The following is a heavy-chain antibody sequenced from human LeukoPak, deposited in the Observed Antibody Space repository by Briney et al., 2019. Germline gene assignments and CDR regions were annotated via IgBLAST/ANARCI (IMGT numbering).Heavy chain of an antibody. CDR3: ARHEIRIYYGSGTLNWFDP. D-gene: IGHD3-10*01. J-gene: IGHJ5*02. Sequence: SETLSLTCTVSGGSISSSSYYWGWIRQPPGKGLEWIGSIYYSGSTYDNPSLKSRDTISVDTSKNQFSLKLNSVTAADTAVYYCARHEIRIYYGSGTLNWFDPWGQGTLVTVSS. V-gene: IGHV4-39*01. CDR1: GGSISSSSYY. CDR2: IYYSGST.